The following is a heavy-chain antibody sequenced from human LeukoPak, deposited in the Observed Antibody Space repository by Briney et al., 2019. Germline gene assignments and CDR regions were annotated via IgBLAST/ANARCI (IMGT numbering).Heavy chain of an antibody. D-gene: IGHD3-9*01. CDR1: GGSISSYY. J-gene: IGHJ4*02. CDR2: IYYGGST. Sequence: SETLSLTCTVSGGSISSYYWSWIRQPPGKGLEWIGYIYYGGSTNYNPSLKSRVTISVDTSKNQFSLKLSSVTAADTAVYYCARVTGYMIEDYFDYWGQGTLVTVSS. CDR3: ARVTGYMIEDYFDY. V-gene: IGHV4-59*01.